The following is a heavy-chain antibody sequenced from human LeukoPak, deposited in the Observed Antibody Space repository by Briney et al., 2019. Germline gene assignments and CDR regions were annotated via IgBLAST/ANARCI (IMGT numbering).Heavy chain of an antibody. Sequence: SQTLSLTCTVSGGSISSGGYYWGWLRQHPGKGLEWVGFIYHSGATYYNPPLKSRVTISVDTSKNQFSLKLSSVTAADTAVYYCARVELVVPRSYYFDYWGQGTLVTVSP. D-gene: IGHD2-2*01. CDR2: IYHSGAT. V-gene: IGHV4-31*02. CDR1: GGSISSGGYY. J-gene: IGHJ4*02. CDR3: ARVELVVPRSYYFDY.